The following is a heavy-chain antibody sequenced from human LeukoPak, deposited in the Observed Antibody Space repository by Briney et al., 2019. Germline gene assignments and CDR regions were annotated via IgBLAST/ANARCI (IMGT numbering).Heavy chain of an antibody. V-gene: IGHV3-30*04. CDR2: ISYDGSNE. Sequence: GRSLRLSCAASGFTFSSYVMHWVRQAPGKGLEWVAIISYDGSNEYYADSVKGRFTISRDNFMNMLYLQMNSLRVEDTAVYYCARASFTYGDYGDNWFDPWGQGTLVTVSS. J-gene: IGHJ5*02. CDR3: ARASFTYGDYGDNWFDP. D-gene: IGHD4-17*01. CDR1: GFTFSSYV.